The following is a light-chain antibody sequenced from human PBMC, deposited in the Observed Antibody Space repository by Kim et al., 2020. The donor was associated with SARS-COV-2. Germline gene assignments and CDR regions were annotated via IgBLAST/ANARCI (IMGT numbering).Light chain of an antibody. V-gene: IGLV1-51*01. CDR1: SSNIGSNY. CDR3: GTWDGSLRAGV. Sequence: QSVLTQPPSVSAAPGQKVTISCSGSSSNIGSNYVSWYQQLPGTAPKLLIYDNSKRPSGIPDRFFGSKSGTSATLDITGLQTGDEADYYCGTWDGSLRAGVFGGGTQLTVL. CDR2: DNS. J-gene: IGLJ3*02.